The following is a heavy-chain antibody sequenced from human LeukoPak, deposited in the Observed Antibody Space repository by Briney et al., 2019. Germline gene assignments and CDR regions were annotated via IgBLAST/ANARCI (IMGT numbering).Heavy chain of an antibody. Sequence: KPGGSLRLSCAASGFAFSAYSMNWVRQAPGKGLEWVSSITSGDFVYFADSLKGRFTISRDNGKGSLFLQMSSLRAEDTAVYYCARGGFNMVRGVIPSNSYFYYMDIWGKGTTVTVSS. CDR1: GFAFSAYS. J-gene: IGHJ6*03. D-gene: IGHD3-10*01. CDR3: ARGGFNMVRGVIPSNSYFYYMDI. V-gene: IGHV3-69-1*01. CDR2: ITSGDFV.